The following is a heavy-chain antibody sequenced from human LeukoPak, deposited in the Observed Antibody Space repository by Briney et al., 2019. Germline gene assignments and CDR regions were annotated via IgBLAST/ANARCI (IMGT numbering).Heavy chain of an antibody. D-gene: IGHD5-18*01. V-gene: IGHV3-30*18. CDR2: ISYDGSNK. J-gene: IGHJ4*02. CDR1: GFTFSSYG. Sequence: GGSLRLSCAASGFTFSSYGMHWARQAPGKGLEWVAVISYDGSNKYYADSVKGRFTISRDNSKNTLYLQMNSLRAEDTAVYYCAKLGLGEAMATDFDYWGQGTLVTVSS. CDR3: AKLGLGEAMATDFDY.